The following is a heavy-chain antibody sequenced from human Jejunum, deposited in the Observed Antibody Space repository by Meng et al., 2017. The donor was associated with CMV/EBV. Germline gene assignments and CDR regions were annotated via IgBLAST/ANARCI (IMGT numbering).Heavy chain of an antibody. Sequence: SCEASGFTFSTSEMKWVLQDPGKGLEWIAFITGVTNIIYYADSVKGRFTISRDNAKSSLYLQMNDLRGEDTAVYYCVRLDLAAFYSWGQGALVTVSS. CDR2: ITGVTNII. D-gene: IGHD3-3*02. CDR1: GFTFSTSE. V-gene: IGHV3-48*03. J-gene: IGHJ5*02. CDR3: VRLDLAAFYS.